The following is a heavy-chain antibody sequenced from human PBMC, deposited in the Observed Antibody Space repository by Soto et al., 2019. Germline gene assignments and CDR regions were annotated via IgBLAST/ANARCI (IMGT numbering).Heavy chain of an antibody. CDR2: IHYSGST. D-gene: IGHD6-19*01. CDR1: GGSISSGGHY. CDR3: ARTGGGFSSGWFQFNWFDP. Sequence: PSETLSLTCTVSGGSISSGGHYWSWIRQHPGGGREGIGYIHYSGSTNYNSSLKSRLTISVDTFKNQLSLKLTSVTDADTAVYYCARTGGGFSSGWFQFNWFDPWGQGALVTVSS. V-gene: IGHV4-31*03. J-gene: IGHJ5*02.